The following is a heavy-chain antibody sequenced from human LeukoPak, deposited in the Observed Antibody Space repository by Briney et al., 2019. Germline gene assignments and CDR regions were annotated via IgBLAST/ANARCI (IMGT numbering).Heavy chain of an antibody. J-gene: IGHJ4*02. D-gene: IGHD1-26*01. CDR2: IYPGDSDT. V-gene: IGHV5-51*01. Sequence: GESLKISCKGSGYSFTSYWIGWVRQMPGKGLEWMGIIYPGDSDTRYSPSFQGQVTISADKSLSTAYLQWSSLKAADTAMYYCARGSGSYHTAYMNWGQGSPVTVSS. CDR1: GYSFTSYW. CDR3: ARGSGSYHTAYMN.